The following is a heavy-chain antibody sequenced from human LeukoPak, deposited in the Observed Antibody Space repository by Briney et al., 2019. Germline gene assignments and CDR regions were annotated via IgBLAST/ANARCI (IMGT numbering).Heavy chain of an antibody. CDR2: IKSKTDGGTI. CDR1: GFTFSNAW. J-gene: IGHJ4*02. D-gene: IGHD6-19*01. CDR3: SARIEVAGTFC. Sequence: GGSLRLSCAASGFTFSNAWMTCVRQAPGKGLEWVGRIKSKTDGGTIDYAAPVKGRFTISRDDSKNTLYLQMNSLKTEDTAVYYCSARIEVAGTFCWGQGTLVTVSS. V-gene: IGHV3-15*01.